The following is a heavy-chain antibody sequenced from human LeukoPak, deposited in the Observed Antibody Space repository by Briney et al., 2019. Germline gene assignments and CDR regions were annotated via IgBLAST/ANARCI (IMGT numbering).Heavy chain of an antibody. CDR2: MNPNSGNT. Sequence: ASVKVSFKSSGYTFTIYDINWVRQATGQGLEWRGWMNPNSGNTGYAQKFQGRVTMTRNTSISTAYMELSSLRSEDTAVYYCARLGGDGYCSSTSCFGINWFDPWGQGTLVTVSS. CDR3: ARLGGDGYCSSTSCFGINWFDP. CDR1: GYTFTIYD. J-gene: IGHJ5*02. D-gene: IGHD2-2*01. V-gene: IGHV1-8*01.